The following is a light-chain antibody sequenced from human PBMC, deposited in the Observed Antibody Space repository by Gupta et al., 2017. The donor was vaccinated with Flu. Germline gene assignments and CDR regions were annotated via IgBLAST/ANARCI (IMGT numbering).Light chain of an antibody. CDR1: QGVSSN. CDR2: GAS. V-gene: IGKV3-15*01. Sequence: EIVMTQSPATLSVSPGERATLSCRASQGVSSNLAWYQQKPGQAPRLLIYGASTRATGIPARFSGSGSGTEFTLTISSLQSEDFAVYYCQQEINCPWTFGQGTKLEIK. J-gene: IGKJ2*01. CDR3: QQEINCPWT.